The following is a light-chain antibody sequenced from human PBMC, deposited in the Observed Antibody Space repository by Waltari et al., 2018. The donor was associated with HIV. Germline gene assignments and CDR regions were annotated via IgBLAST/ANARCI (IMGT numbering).Light chain of an antibody. CDR1: QLGNKY. CDR3: QAGDSATSVV. J-gene: IGLJ2*01. CDR2: EDT. V-gene: IGLV3-1*01. Sequence: SSKLTQPPSVSVSPGQTASITCSGDQLGNKYTSWYQQKPGQSPVLVIYEDTKRPSGSPERFSGSNSGNTATVAISGTQTMDGADYYCQAGDSATSVVFGGGTQRTVL.